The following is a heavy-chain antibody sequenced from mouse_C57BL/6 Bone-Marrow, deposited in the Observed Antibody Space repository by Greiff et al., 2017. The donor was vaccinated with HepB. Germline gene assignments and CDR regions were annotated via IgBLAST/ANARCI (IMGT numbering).Heavy chain of an antibody. Sequence: VQLVESGAELARPGASVKLSCKASGYTFTSYGISWVKQRTGQGLEWIGEIYPRSGNTYYNEKFKGKATLTADTSSSTAYMELRSLTSEDSAVYFGARTGDYDNGRTWVGYWGQGKGVTVTA. CDR1: GYTFTSYG. J-gene: IGHJ3*01. CDR2: IYPRSGNT. V-gene: IGHV1-81*01. CDR3: ARTGDYDNGRTWVGY. D-gene: IGHD1-1*01.